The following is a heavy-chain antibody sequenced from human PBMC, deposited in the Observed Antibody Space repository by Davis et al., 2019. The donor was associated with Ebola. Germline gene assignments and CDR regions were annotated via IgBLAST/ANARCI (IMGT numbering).Heavy chain of an antibody. CDR1: GYTFTSFA. CDR2: IIPVFGIA. Sequence: SVKVSCKASGYTFTSFAISWVRQAPGQGLEWMGRIIPVFGIATYAQKFQGRVTITADKSTSTAYMELSSLRSEDTAVYYCARDQLKDCSSTSCYTRYGMDVWGQGTTVTVSS. V-gene: IGHV1-69*04. J-gene: IGHJ6*02. CDR3: ARDQLKDCSSTSCYTRYGMDV. D-gene: IGHD2-2*02.